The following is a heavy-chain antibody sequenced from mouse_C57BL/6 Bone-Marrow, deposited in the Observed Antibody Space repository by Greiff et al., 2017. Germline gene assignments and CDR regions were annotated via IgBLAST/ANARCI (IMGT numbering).Heavy chain of an antibody. Sequence: VQLQQPGAELVKPGASVKLSCKASGYTFTSYWMHWVKQRPGQGLEWIGLIHPNSGSTNYNEKFKSKAILTVDKSSSTAYMQLSSLTSEDSAVFYGARKSNYDHYFDYWGQGTTLTVSS. CDR3: ARKSNYDHYFDY. CDR1: GYTFTSYW. J-gene: IGHJ2*01. V-gene: IGHV1-64*01. D-gene: IGHD2-4*01. CDR2: IHPNSGST.